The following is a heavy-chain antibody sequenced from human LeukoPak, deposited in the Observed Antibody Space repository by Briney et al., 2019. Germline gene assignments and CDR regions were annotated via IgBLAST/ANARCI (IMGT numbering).Heavy chain of an antibody. Sequence: GGSLRLTCAASGFTFSSYSMNWVRQAPGKGLEWVSSISSSSSYIYYADSVKGRFTISRDNAKNSLYLQMNSLRAEDSAVYYCARIAVAGFDYWGQGTLVTVSS. D-gene: IGHD6-13*01. V-gene: IGHV3-21*01. CDR3: ARIAVAGFDY. J-gene: IGHJ4*02. CDR1: GFTFSSYS. CDR2: ISSSSSYI.